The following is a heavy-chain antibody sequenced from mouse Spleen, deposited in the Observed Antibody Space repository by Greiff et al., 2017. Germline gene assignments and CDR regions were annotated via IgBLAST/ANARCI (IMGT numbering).Heavy chain of an antibody. CDR3: ARDRTTARYYAMDY. D-gene: IGHD1-2*01. Sequence: EVQGVESGGGLVKPGGSLKLSCAASGFTFSSYAMSWVRQTPEKRLEWVATISDGGSYTYYPDNVKGRFTISRDNAKNNLYLQMSHLKSEDTAMYYCARDRTTARYYAMDYWGQGTSVTVSS. J-gene: IGHJ4*01. V-gene: IGHV5-4*01. CDR1: GFTFSSYA. CDR2: ISDGGSYT.